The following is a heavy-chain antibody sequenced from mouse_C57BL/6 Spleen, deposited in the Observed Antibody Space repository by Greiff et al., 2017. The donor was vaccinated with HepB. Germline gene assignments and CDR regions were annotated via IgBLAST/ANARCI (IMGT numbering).Heavy chain of an antibody. D-gene: IGHD2-3*01. CDR2: IWSGGST. V-gene: IGHV2-2*01. Sequence: VKLMESGPGLVQPSQSLSITCTVSGFSLTSYGVHWVRQSPGKGLEWLGVIWSGGSTDYNAAFISRLSISKDNSKSQVFFKMNSLQADDTAIYYCARGDGYYDYYAMDYWGQGTSVTVSS. J-gene: IGHJ4*01. CDR1: GFSLTSYG. CDR3: ARGDGYYDYYAMDY.